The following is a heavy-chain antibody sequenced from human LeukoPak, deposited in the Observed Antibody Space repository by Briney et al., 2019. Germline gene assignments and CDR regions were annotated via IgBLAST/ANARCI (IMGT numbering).Heavy chain of an antibody. D-gene: IGHD3-9*01. CDR2: ISSSSSYI. V-gene: IGHV3-21*01. J-gene: IGHJ4*02. CDR1: GFTFSSYS. Sequence: GGSLRLSCAASGFTFSSYSMNWVRQAPGKGLEWVSSISSSSSYIYYADSVKGRFTISRDNSKNTLYLQMNSLRAEDTAVYYCAKDRAQDLTGYYGYWGQGTLVTVSS. CDR3: AKDRAQDLTGYYGY.